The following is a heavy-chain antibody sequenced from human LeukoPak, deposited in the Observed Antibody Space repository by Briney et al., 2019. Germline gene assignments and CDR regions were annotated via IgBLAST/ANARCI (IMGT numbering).Heavy chain of an antibody. V-gene: IGHV3-7*03. Sequence: GGSLRLSCAASGFSFSTYWMTWVRQAPGKGLEWVANIKGGGSQKNYVDSVKGRFTISRDNSKNTLYLQMNSLRAEDTAVYYCAKGPNSSGWYGGLFDYWGQGTLVTVSS. CDR1: GFSFSTYW. D-gene: IGHD6-19*01. J-gene: IGHJ4*02. CDR3: AKGPNSSGWYGGLFDY. CDR2: IKGGGSQK.